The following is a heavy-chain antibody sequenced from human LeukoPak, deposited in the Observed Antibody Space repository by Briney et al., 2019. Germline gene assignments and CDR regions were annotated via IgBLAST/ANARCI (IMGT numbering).Heavy chain of an antibody. Sequence: SETLSLTCTVSGGSISTSSYYWGWIRQPPGEGLEWIGTIYYSGTTYYNPSLKSRVTISVDTSKSQFSLKLSSVTAADTAAYYCARHGSYFRLFDYWGQGTLVTASS. D-gene: IGHD2/OR15-2a*01. V-gene: IGHV4-39*01. CDR2: IYYSGTT. CDR1: GGSISTSSYY. CDR3: ARHGSYFRLFDY. J-gene: IGHJ4*02.